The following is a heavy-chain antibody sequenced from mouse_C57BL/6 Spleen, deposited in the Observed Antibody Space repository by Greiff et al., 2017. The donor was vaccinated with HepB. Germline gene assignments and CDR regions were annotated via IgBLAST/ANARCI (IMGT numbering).Heavy chain of an antibody. D-gene: IGHD1-1*01. CDR3: ARVGYYGSPYAMDY. Sequence: EVQLQQSGTGLVKPSQSLSLTCSVTGYSITSGYYWNWIRQFPGNKLEWMGYISYDGSNNYNPSLKNRISITRDTSKNQFFLKLNSVTTEDTATYYCARVGYYGSPYAMDYWGQGTSVTVSS. CDR1: GYSITSGYY. J-gene: IGHJ4*01. CDR2: ISYDGSN. V-gene: IGHV3-6*01.